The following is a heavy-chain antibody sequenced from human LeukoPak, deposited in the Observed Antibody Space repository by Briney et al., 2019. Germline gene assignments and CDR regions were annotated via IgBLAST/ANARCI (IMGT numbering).Heavy chain of an antibody. CDR3: ARGGYGDPFDY. CDR1: GDSISSGDYY. Sequence: PSQTLSLTCTVSGDSISSGDYYWSWIRQPPGTGLEWIGYIYYSGSTYYSPSLKSRVTISVDTSKNQFSLKLSSVTAADTAVYYCARGGYGDPFDYWGQGTLVTVSP. V-gene: IGHV4-30-4*01. J-gene: IGHJ4*02. D-gene: IGHD4-17*01. CDR2: IYYSGST.